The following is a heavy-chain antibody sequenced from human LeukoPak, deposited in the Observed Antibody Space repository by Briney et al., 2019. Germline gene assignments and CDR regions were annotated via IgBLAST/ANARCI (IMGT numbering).Heavy chain of an antibody. D-gene: IGHD2-2*01. CDR2: ISGSGGST. Sequence: GGSLRLSCAASGFTFSSYAMSWVRQAPGKGLEWVSAISGSGGSTYYADSVKGRFTISRDNSKNTLYLQMNSLRAEDTAVYYCAKSRYYALEEYYFDYWGQGTLVTVSS. CDR1: GFTFSSYA. V-gene: IGHV3-23*01. CDR3: AKSRYYALEEYYFDY. J-gene: IGHJ4*02.